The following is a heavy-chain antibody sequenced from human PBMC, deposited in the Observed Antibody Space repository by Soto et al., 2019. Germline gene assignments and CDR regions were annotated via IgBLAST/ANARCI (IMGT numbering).Heavy chain of an antibody. CDR1: GGSISSRSYY. D-gene: IGHD4-17*01. V-gene: IGHV4-39*01. CDR3: ARHMTTVTNADY. Sequence: SETLSLTCTVSGGSISSRSYYWGWIRQPPGKGLEWIGSIYSTGSTQYYPSLKSRITISVDTSKNQFSLKLSSVTAADTAVYYCARHMTTVTNADYWGQGTLVTVSS. CDR2: IYSTGST. J-gene: IGHJ4*02.